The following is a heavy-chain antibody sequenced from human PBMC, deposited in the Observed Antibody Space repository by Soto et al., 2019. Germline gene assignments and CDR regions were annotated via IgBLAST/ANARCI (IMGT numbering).Heavy chain of an antibody. J-gene: IGHJ3*02. CDR2: IYYTGST. CDR3: ARDGRDGYSDAFDI. Sequence: SETLSLTCTVSGGSISSCGYYWSWIRQHPGKGLEWIGYIYYTGSTYYNPSLKSRLTISIDTSKNQFSLKLSSVTAADTAVYYCARDGRDGYSDAFDIWGQGTMVTVSS. CDR1: GGSISSCGYY. V-gene: IGHV4-31*03. D-gene: IGHD5-12*01.